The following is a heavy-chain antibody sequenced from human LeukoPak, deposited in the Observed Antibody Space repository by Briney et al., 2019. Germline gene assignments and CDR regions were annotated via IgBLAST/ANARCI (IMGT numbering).Heavy chain of an antibody. J-gene: IGHJ4*02. Sequence: GRSLRLSCAASGFTFSSYGMHWVRQAPGKGLEWVAFIRYDGSNKYYADSVKGRFTISRDNSKNTLYLQMNSLRAEDTAVYYCAKIVGATSQYFDYWGQGTLVTVSS. V-gene: IGHV3-30*02. D-gene: IGHD1-26*01. CDR2: IRYDGSNK. CDR1: GFTFSSYG. CDR3: AKIVGATSQYFDY.